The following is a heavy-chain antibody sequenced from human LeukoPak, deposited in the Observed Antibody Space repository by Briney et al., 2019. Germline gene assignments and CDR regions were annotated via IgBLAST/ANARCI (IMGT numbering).Heavy chain of an antibody. D-gene: IGHD2-2*01. Sequence: GESLKISCAASGFTFSSYGMHWVRQAPGKGLEWVAVIWYDGSNKYYADSVKGRFTISRDNSKNTLYLQMNSLRAEDTAVYYCAREVPEYQLPFDYWGQGTLVTVSS. V-gene: IGHV3-33*01. CDR2: IWYDGSNK. CDR1: GFTFSSYG. J-gene: IGHJ4*02. CDR3: AREVPEYQLPFDY.